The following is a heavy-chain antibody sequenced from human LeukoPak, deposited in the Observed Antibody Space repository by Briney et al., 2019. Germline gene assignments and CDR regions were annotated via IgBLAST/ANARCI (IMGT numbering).Heavy chain of an antibody. Sequence: GGSLRLSCAASGFTFSTYNMNWVRQAPGKGLEWISYISADSSTVQYADSVRGRFTTSRDNAKNSIYLQMNSLRAEDTAVYYCVRDNSRGQSLGVIYWGQGCLVADSS. D-gene: IGHD3-22*01. CDR2: ISADSSTV. J-gene: IGHJ4*02. CDR3: VRDNSRGQSLGVIY. V-gene: IGHV3-48*01. CDR1: GFTFSTYN.